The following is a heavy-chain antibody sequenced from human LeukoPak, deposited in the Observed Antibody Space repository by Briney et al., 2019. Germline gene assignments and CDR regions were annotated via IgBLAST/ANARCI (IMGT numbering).Heavy chain of an antibody. J-gene: IGHJ6*02. D-gene: IGHD3-10*01. CDR3: VWFGELFEVSYYYYGMDV. CDR2: ISGSGGST. Sequence: PGGSLRLSCAASGFTFSSYAMSWVRQAPGKGLEWVSAISGSGGSTYYADSVKGRFTISRDNSKNTLYLQMNSLRAEDTAVYYCVWFGELFEVSYYYYGMDVWGQGTTVTVSS. CDR1: GFTFSSYA. V-gene: IGHV3-23*01.